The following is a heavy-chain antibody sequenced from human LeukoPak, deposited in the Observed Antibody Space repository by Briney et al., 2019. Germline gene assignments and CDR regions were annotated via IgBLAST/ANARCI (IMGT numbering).Heavy chain of an antibody. D-gene: IGHD5-18*01. J-gene: IGHJ4*02. CDR2: ISSSSSYI. Sequence: GGSLRLSCAASGFTFSSYSMNWVRQAPRQGLELVSSISSSSSYIYYAGSVKGRFTISRDNAKNSLYLQMNRLRAEDTAVYYCAREIQLWSKEGVDYWGQGTLVTVSS. CDR1: GFTFSSYS. V-gene: IGHV3-21*01. CDR3: AREIQLWSKEGVDY.